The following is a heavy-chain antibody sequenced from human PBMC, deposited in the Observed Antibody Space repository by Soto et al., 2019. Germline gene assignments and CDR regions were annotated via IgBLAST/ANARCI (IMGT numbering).Heavy chain of an antibody. J-gene: IGHJ4*02. CDR3: SRDDSDWFFN. Sequence: PSETLSLTCAVSGGSISSGGYSWSWIRQPPGKGLEWIAYIYHSGSTYYNPSLKSRVTISVDRSKNQFSLKLSSVTAADTAVYYCSRDDSDWFFNWGRGTLVTVSS. V-gene: IGHV4-30-2*01. D-gene: IGHD3-9*01. CDR1: GGSISSGGYS. CDR2: IYHSGST.